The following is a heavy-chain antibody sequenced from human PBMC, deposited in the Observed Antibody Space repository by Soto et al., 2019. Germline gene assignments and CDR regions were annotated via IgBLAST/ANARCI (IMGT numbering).Heavy chain of an antibody. CDR1: GYTFTNYA. Sequence: ASVKVSCKASGYTFTNYAIHWVRQAPGQRLEWMGWINAGKGNTRYSQKFQGRVTITRDTSASTAYMELSSLRSEDTAVYYCARDYYYDSSGHFDNWGQGTLVTVSS. D-gene: IGHD3-22*01. CDR2: INAGKGNT. CDR3: ARDYYYDSSGHFDN. J-gene: IGHJ4*02. V-gene: IGHV1-3*01.